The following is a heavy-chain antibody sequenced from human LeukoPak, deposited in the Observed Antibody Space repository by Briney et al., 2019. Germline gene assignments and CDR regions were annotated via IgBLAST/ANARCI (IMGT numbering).Heavy chain of an antibody. Sequence: GGSLRPSCAAPGFTFSGSAMHWVRQASGKGLEWVGRIRSKANSYATAYAASVKGRFTISRDDSKNTAYLQMNSLKTEDTAVYYCTRHSTAAGTYDYWGQGTLVTVSS. CDR1: GFTFSGSA. CDR3: TRHSTAAGTYDY. J-gene: IGHJ4*02. V-gene: IGHV3-73*01. D-gene: IGHD6-13*01. CDR2: IRSKANSYAT.